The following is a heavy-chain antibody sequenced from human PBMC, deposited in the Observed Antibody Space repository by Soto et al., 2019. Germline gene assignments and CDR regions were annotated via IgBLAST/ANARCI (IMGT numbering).Heavy chain of an antibody. Sequence: SETLSLTCTVSSGSMSGYYWNWIRQPPGKGLEWIGYIYYSGSTNYNPSLKSRVTISVDASKNQFSLKLSSVTAADTAVYYCARAGDYDFWSGYSNDDFDIWGQGTMVTVSS. J-gene: IGHJ3*02. CDR1: SGSMSGYY. D-gene: IGHD3-3*01. CDR3: ARAGDYDFWSGYSNDDFDI. CDR2: IYYSGST. V-gene: IGHV4-59*01.